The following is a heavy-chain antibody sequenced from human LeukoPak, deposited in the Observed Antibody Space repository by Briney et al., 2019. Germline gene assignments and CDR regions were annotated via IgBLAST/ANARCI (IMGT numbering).Heavy chain of an antibody. CDR1: IGSISSSRW. J-gene: IGHJ6*02. CDR3: ARQKWEQQGRDYYFNGLDV. D-gene: IGHD1/OR15-1a*01. V-gene: IGHV4-4*02. CDR2: IYLYGTT. Sequence: SETLSLTCSVSIGSISSSRWWSWVRQSPVKGLEWIGEIYLYGTTNYNPSFTSRVTMSVDRSRNQFSLKLTSVTAADTAVYYCARQKWEQQGRDYYFNGLDVWGPGTTVIVSS.